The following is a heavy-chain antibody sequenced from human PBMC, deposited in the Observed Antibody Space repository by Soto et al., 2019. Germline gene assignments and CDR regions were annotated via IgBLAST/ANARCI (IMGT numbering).Heavy chain of an antibody. CDR2: ISYDGTKI. V-gene: IGHV3-30-3*01. J-gene: IGHJ6*02. Sequence: QVQLVESGGGVVQPGRSLRLSCTASGFTFSIYAMTWVRQAPGKGLGWGAIISYDGTKIDYAGSVKGRFTISRDNSKNTLFLQMNSLTTEDTAVYYCARRDFYCRGRNCYSGDYAMDVWGQGTTVTVSS. CDR1: GFTFSIYA. CDR3: ARRDFYCRGRNCYSGDYAMDV. D-gene: IGHD2-15*01.